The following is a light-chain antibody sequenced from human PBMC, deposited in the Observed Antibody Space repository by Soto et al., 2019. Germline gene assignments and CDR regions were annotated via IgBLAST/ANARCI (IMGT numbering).Light chain of an antibody. CDR3: QHYNNYPYT. V-gene: IGKV1-5*03. CDR1: QSISNW. J-gene: IGKJ2*01. CDR2: KAS. Sequence: DIQMTQSPSTLSASVGDGVTITCRASQSISNWLAWYQQKPGKAPKLLIYKASSLQSGVPSRFSGSGSGTEFTLTISSLQPDDFATYYCQHYNNYPYTFGQGTKLEIK.